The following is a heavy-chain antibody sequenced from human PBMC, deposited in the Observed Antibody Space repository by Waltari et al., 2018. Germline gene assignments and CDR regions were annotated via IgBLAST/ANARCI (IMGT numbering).Heavy chain of an antibody. Sequence: QVQLVESGGGVVQPGRSLRLSCAASGFTFSSYGMHWVRTAPGKGLEWVAVIWYDGSNKYYADSVKGRFTISRDNSKNTLYLQMNSLRAEDTAMYYCAKDSREYSSSSDIDYWGQGTLVTVSS. CDR1: GFTFSSYG. J-gene: IGHJ4*02. D-gene: IGHD6-6*01. CDR2: IWYDGSNK. CDR3: AKDSREYSSSSDIDY. V-gene: IGHV3-30*18.